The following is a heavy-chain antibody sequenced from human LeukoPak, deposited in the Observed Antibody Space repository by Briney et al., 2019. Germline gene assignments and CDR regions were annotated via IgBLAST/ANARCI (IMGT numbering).Heavy chain of an antibody. CDR1: GFTFSSYG. Sequence: PGGSLRLSCAASGFTFSSYGMHWVRQAPGKGLEWVAVISYDGSNKYYADSVKGRFTTSRDNSKNTLYLQMNSLRAEDTAVYYCAKGRGRYSSGWYGGDYWGQGTLVTVSS. V-gene: IGHV3-30*18. D-gene: IGHD6-19*01. CDR2: ISYDGSNK. J-gene: IGHJ4*02. CDR3: AKGRGRYSSGWYGGDY.